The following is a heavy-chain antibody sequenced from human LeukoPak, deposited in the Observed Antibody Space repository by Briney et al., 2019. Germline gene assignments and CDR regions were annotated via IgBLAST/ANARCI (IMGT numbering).Heavy chain of an antibody. V-gene: IGHV3-33*01. J-gene: IGHJ3*01. D-gene: IGHD5-18*01. Sequence: PGGSLRLSCAASGFTFSSNGMHWVRQAPGKGLEWVAVIWYDGSNKYYADSVKGRFTISRDNSKNTLYLQMNSLRAEDTAVYYCARGGDGYSWGAFDFWGQGTMVIVSS. CDR1: GFTFSSNG. CDR3: ARGGDGYSWGAFDF. CDR2: IWYDGSNK.